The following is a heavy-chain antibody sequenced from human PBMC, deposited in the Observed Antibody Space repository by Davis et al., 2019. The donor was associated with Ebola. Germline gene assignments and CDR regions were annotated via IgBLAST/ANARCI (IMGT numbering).Heavy chain of an antibody. CDR2: IGSSSTTI. Sequence: PGGSLRLSCAASGFTFSSYSMNWVRQAPGKGLEWVSYIGSSSTTIYYADSVKGRFTVSRDNAKNSLFLQMNSLRGEDAAVYYCASSSSPDYWGQGTLVTVSS. CDR3: ASSSSPDY. D-gene: IGHD6-6*01. J-gene: IGHJ4*02. V-gene: IGHV3-48*01. CDR1: GFTFSSYS.